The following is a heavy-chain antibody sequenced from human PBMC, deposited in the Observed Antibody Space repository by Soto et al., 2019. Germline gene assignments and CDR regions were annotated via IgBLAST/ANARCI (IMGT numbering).Heavy chain of an antibody. CDR1: GFTFSSYW. Sequence: PGGSLRLSCGASGFTFSSYWMSWVRQAPGKGLEWVANIKQDGSEKYYVDSVKGRFTISRDNAKNSLYLQMNSLRAEDTAVYYCARDREVYYYCYGMAVWGQGTTVTVSS. CDR3: ARDREVYYYCYGMAV. CDR2: IKQDGSEK. V-gene: IGHV3-7*01. D-gene: IGHD1-26*01. J-gene: IGHJ6*02.